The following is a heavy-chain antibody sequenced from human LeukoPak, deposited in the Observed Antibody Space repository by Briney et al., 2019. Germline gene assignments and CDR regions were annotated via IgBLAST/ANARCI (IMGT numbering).Heavy chain of an antibody. CDR3: ARVGSGWYNWFDP. CDR1: GFTVSSNY. J-gene: IGHJ5*02. CDR2: IYSGGST. D-gene: IGHD6-19*01. Sequence: PGGSLRLSCAASGFTVSSNYMSWVRQAPGKGLEWVSVIYSGGSTYYADSVKGRFTIPRDNSKNTLYLQMNSLRAEDTAVYYCARVGSGWYNWFDPWGQGTLVTVSS. V-gene: IGHV3-53*01.